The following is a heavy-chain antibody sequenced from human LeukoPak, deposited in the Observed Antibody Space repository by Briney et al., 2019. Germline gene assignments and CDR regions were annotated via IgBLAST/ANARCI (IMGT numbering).Heavy chain of an antibody. J-gene: IGHJ4*02. CDR1: GFTFSSYW. D-gene: IGHD3/OR15-3a*01. CDR2: ISSSGSTI. Sequence: GGSLRLSCEASGFTFSSYWMSWVRQAPGKGLEWVSYISSSGSTIYYADSVKGRFTISRDNAKNSLYLQMNSLRAEDTAVYYCARTPGDWSPPHFDYWGQGTLVTVSS. V-gene: IGHV3-48*03. CDR3: ARTPGDWSPPHFDY.